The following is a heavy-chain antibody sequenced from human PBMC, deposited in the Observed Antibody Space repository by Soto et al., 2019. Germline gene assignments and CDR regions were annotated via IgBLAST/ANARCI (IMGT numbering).Heavy chain of an antibody. CDR1: GGSISSGDSY. V-gene: IGHV4-30-4*01. Sequence: QVQLQESGPGLVKPSQTLSLTCTVSGGSISSGDSYWSWIRQPPGKGLEWIGYIYYSGSTFYKSSLKSRLTISVDTSKNQFSLNLSSVTAADTAMYYCARGIQSQFDYWGQGTLVTVSS. CDR2: IYYSGST. J-gene: IGHJ4*02. CDR3: ARGIQSQFDY.